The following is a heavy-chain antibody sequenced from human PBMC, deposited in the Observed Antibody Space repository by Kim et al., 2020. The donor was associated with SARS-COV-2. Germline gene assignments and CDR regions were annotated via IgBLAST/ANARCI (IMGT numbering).Heavy chain of an antibody. CDR3: ARVGDDSRGYYFDY. J-gene: IGHJ4*02. D-gene: IGHD3-22*01. Sequence: GGSLRLSCAASGFTFSSYWMSWVRQAPGKGLEWVANIKQDGSEKYYVDSVKGRFTISRDNAKNSLYLQMNSLRAEDTAVYYCARVGDDSRGYYFDYWGQGTLVTVSS. CDR2: IKQDGSEK. CDR1: GFTFSSYW. V-gene: IGHV3-7*01.